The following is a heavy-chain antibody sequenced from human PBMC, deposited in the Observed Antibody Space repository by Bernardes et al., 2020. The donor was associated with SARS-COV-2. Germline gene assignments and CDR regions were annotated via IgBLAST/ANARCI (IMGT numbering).Heavy chain of an antibody. CDR3: VKDISDYGDYRYYYGMDV. D-gene: IGHD4-17*01. CDR2: ISKKGQNI. J-gene: IGHJ6*02. Sequence: GGSLRLSCVASGFRFGDYAMHWVRQTPGKGLEWVFGISKKGQNIGYADSVKGRFTISRDNAKKSLYLQMNSLRAEDTAFYFCVKDISDYGDYRYYYGMDVWGQGTTVTVSS. V-gene: IGHV3-9*01. CDR1: GFRFGDYA.